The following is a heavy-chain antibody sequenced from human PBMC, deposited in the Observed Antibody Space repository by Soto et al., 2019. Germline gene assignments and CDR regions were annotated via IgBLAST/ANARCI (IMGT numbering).Heavy chain of an antibody. CDR2: ISGNGGYT. CDR1: GFTFSSYA. D-gene: IGHD3-3*01. CDR3: AKGKANNVFAVDTLFDY. J-gene: IGHJ4*02. V-gene: IGHV3-23*01. Sequence: GGSLSLSCAASGFTFSSYAMTWVRQAPGKGLEWVSTISGNGGYTYYSDSVRGRFTISRDNSKKTLYLQMDSLRADDTAVFYCAKGKANNVFAVDTLFDYWGQGTQVTVFS.